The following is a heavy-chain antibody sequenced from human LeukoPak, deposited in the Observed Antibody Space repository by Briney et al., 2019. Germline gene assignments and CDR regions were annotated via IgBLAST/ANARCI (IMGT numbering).Heavy chain of an antibody. CDR2: IYTSGST. CDR1: GGSISSGSYY. J-gene: IGHJ6*03. CDR3: ARESPHGYYDFWSGNIDYYYYMDV. Sequence: SETLSLTCTVSGGSISSGSYYWSWIRQPAGKGLEWIGRIYTSGSTNYNPSLKSRVTISVDTSKNQFSLKLSSVTAADTAVYYCARESPHGYYDFWSGNIDYYYYMDVWGKGTTVTVSS. V-gene: IGHV4-61*02. D-gene: IGHD3-3*01.